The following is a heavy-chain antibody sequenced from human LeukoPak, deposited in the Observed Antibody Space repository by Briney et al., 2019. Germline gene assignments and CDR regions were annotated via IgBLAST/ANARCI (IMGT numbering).Heavy chain of an antibody. CDR1: GGSISSSSYY. V-gene: IGHV4-39*01. CDR3: ANLWFGDFDY. J-gene: IGHJ4*02. Sequence: SETLSLTCTVSGGSISSSSYYWGWIRQPPGKGLEWIGSIYYSGSTYYNPSLKSRVTISVDTSKNQFSLKLSSVTAADTAVYYCANLWFGDFDYWGQGTLVTVST. D-gene: IGHD3-10*01. CDR2: IYYSGST.